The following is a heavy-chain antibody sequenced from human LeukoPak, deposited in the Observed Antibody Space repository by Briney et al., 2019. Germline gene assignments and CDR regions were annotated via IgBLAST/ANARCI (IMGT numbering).Heavy chain of an antibody. V-gene: IGHV1-2*02. Sequence: ASVKVSCKASGYTFTGYYMHWVRPAPGQGLEWMGWINPNSGGTNYAQKFQGRVTMTRDTSISTAYMELSRLRSDDTAVYYCARDTKRAGASGSYSYWGQGTLVTVSS. CDR2: INPNSGGT. D-gene: IGHD1-26*01. J-gene: IGHJ4*02. CDR3: ARDTKRAGASGSYSY. CDR1: GYTFTGYY.